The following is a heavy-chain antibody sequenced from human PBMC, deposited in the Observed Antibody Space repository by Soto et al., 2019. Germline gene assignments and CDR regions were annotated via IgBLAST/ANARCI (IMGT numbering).Heavy chain of an antibody. Sequence: EVQLLESGGGLVQPGGSLRLSCAASGFTFSSYAMSWVRQAPGKGLEWVSGISASGGRTYYADSVKGRFTISRDNSKNTMYLQMNSLRVEDTAVYKCAKDGDLLRAFDLWGQGTMVTVSS. CDR2: ISASGGRT. V-gene: IGHV3-23*01. CDR1: GFTFSSYA. CDR3: AKDGDLLRAFDL. J-gene: IGHJ3*01. D-gene: IGHD1-26*01.